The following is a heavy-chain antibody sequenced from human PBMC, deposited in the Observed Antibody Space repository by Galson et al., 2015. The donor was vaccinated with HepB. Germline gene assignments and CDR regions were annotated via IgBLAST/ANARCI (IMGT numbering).Heavy chain of an antibody. CDR1: GFSLSTSGVG. J-gene: IGHJ4*02. V-gene: IGHV2-5*01. D-gene: IGHD2-21*02. CDR2: IYWNDNK. CDR3: AHRKTYCGSDCYSGFDY. Sequence: PALVKPTQTLTLTCTFSGFSLSTSGVGVGWIRQPPGKALEWLAVIYWNDNKYYSPSLKSRLTITKDTSKNQVVLTMTNMDPVDTATYYCAHRKTYCGSDCYSGFDYWGQGTLVTVSS.